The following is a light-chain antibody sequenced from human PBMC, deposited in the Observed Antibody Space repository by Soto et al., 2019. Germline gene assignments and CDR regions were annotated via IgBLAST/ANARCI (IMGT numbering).Light chain of an antibody. J-gene: IGLJ1*01. CDR1: SSNIGAGYE. CDR3: QSYDSSLSGYV. Sequence: QSVLTQPPSVSEAPGQGVTISCTGSSSNIGAGYEAHWYQQVPGTAPKLLIYENNNRPSGVPDRFSGSKSGTSASLDITGLQAEDEAEYYCQSYDSSLSGYVFGTGTKLTVL. CDR2: ENN. V-gene: IGLV1-40*01.